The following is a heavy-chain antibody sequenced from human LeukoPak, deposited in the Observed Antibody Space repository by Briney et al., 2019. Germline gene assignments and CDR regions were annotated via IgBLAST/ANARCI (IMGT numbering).Heavy chain of an antibody. J-gene: IGHJ4*02. CDR2: ISYDGSHK. D-gene: IGHD2-15*01. CDR1: GFTFSSYC. V-gene: IGHV3-30*18. CDR3: AKEGPWYSFDY. Sequence: GRSLRLSCAASGFTFSSYCMHWVRQAPGKGLEWVAVISYDGSHKYYADSVKGRFTIARDNSKNTLSMQMNSLRAEDTAVYYCAKEGPWYSFDYWGQGTLVTVS.